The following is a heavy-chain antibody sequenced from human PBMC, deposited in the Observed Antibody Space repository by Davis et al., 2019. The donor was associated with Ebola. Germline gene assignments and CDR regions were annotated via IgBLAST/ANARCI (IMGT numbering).Heavy chain of an antibody. CDR2: INPNSGGT. V-gene: IGHV1-2*04. J-gene: IGHJ2*01. Sequence: ASVKVSCKASGYTFTSYYMHWVRQAPGQGLEWMGWINPNSGGTNYAQKFQGWVTMTRDTSISTAYMELSRLRSDDTAVYYCARGGYCSGGSCWYFDLWGRGTLVTVSS. CDR3: ARGGYCSGGSCWYFDL. CDR1: GYTFTSYY. D-gene: IGHD2-15*01.